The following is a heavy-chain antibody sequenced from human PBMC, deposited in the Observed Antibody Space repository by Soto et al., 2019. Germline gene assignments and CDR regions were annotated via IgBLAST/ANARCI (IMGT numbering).Heavy chain of an antibody. D-gene: IGHD4-17*01. CDR1: GFSFSHCA. Sequence: GGSLRLSCAASGFSFSHCAMHWVRQAPGKGLEWVAVISYDGTNKYYADSVKGRFTISRDNSKNTLFLQMNSLRAEDTAVYYCAKAVTTVTPLGFDYWGQGTLVTVSS. J-gene: IGHJ4*02. V-gene: IGHV3-30*18. CDR2: ISYDGTNK. CDR3: AKAVTTVTPLGFDY.